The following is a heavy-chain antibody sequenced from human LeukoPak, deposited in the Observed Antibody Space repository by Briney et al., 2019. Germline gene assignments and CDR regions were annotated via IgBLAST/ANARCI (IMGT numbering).Heavy chain of an antibody. CDR1: GFTLRNFA. D-gene: IGHD5-24*01. J-gene: IGHJ3*02. V-gene: IGHV3-30-3*01. CDR3: ARGEMATISEVFDI. CDR2: ISFEDGRNK. Sequence: PGGSLRLSCTASGFTLRNFAMNWVRQAPGGGLEWVAVISFEDGRNKYYADSVKGRFTISRDNSKNTLFLYMNSLRAEDTAVYYCARGEMATISEVFDIWGQGTMVTVSS.